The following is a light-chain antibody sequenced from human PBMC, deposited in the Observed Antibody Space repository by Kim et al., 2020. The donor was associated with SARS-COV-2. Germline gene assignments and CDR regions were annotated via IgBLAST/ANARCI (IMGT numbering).Light chain of an antibody. CDR3: NPYGRSMYT. Sequence: IVLTQSPGTLSLSPGEGATLSCRASQSVSSSDLVWYQQKPGQAHSLLMYGASSRATGIPDRFSGSGSGTDFTLTICTLEPEDFAVYYCNPYGRSMYTFGQWTKLEI. J-gene: IGKJ2*01. V-gene: IGKV3-20*01. CDR1: QSVSSSD. CDR2: GAS.